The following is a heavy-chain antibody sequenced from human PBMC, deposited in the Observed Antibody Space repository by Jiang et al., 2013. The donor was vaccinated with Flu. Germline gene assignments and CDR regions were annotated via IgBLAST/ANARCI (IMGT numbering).Heavy chain of an antibody. D-gene: IGHD2-15*01. Sequence: GSGLVKPSETLSLTCSVSGGSISSHYWSWIRQHPGKGLEWIGCIFHSGNTYYNPSLKSLVSLSVDTSENQFSLKLDSVTAADTAVYYCASSRYCSGGRCAYGMDVWGQGTTVTVSS. CDR1: GGSISSHY. V-gene: IGHV4-59*06. CDR2: IFHSGNT. J-gene: IGHJ6*02. CDR3: ASSRYCSGGRCAYGMDV.